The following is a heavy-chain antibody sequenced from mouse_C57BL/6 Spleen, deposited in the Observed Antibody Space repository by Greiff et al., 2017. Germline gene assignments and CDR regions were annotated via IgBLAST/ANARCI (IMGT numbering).Heavy chain of an antibody. Sequence: VKLMESGPELVKPGASVKISCKASGYAFSSSWMNWVKQRPGKGLEWIGRIYPGDGDTNYNGKFKGKATLTADKSSSTAYMQLSSLTSEDSAVYFCARMWDETYWGQGTLVTVSA. CDR1: GYAFSSSW. V-gene: IGHV1-82*01. D-gene: IGHD4-1*01. J-gene: IGHJ3*01. CDR2: IYPGDGDT. CDR3: ARMWDETY.